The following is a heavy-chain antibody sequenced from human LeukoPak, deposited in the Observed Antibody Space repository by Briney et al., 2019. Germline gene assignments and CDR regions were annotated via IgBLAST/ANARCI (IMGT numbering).Heavy chain of an antibody. J-gene: IGHJ6*02. CDR1: GFTFSSYG. Sequence: PGGSLRLSCAASGFTFSSYGMHWVRQAPGKGLEWVAVIWYDGSNKYYADSVKGRFTISRDNSKNTLYLQMNSLRAEDTAVYYCARKEGSSWYAYYYYGMDVWGQGTTVTVSS. D-gene: IGHD6-13*01. V-gene: IGHV3-33*01. CDR3: ARKEGSSWYAYYYYGMDV. CDR2: IWYDGSNK.